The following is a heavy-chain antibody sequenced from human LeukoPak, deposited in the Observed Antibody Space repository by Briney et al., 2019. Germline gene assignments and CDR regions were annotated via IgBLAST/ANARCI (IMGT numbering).Heavy chain of an antibody. CDR2: ISGSGVST. Sequence: GGSLRLSCAASGFTFSSYAMSWVRQAPGKGLEWVSGISGSGVSTYYADSVKGRFTISRDNSKNTLYLQMNSLRAEDTAVYYCAKDKSSGWFFDYWGQGTLVTVSS. V-gene: IGHV3-23*01. CDR1: GFTFSSYA. J-gene: IGHJ4*02. D-gene: IGHD6-19*01. CDR3: AKDKSSGWFFDY.